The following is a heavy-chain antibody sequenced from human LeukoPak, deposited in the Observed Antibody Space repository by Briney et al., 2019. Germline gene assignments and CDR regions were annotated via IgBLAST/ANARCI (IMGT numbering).Heavy chain of an antibody. CDR3: AKDRCSNGVGCYYYYMDV. CDR2: IQYDGSSE. CDR1: GFTFSSYS. J-gene: IGHJ6*03. D-gene: IGHD2-8*01. Sequence: QAGGSLRLSCAASGFTFSSYSMNWVRQAPGKGLEWVAYIQYDGSSEQYADSVKGRFSISRDSSKNILYLQMNSLRAEDTAVYYCAKDRCSNGVGCYYYYMDVWGKGTTVTISS. V-gene: IGHV3-30*02.